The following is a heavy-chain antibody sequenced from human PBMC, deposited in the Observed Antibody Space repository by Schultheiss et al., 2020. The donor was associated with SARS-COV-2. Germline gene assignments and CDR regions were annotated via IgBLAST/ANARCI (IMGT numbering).Heavy chain of an antibody. CDR2: IYYSGST. V-gene: IGHV4-39*07. CDR3: ARDRRDGYNYSYYYYYMDV. J-gene: IGHJ6*03. Sequence: SETLSLTCTVSGGSISSSSYYWGWIRQPPGKGLEWIGSIYYSGSTYYNPSLQSRVTISIDTSKSQFSLKLSSVTAADTAVYYCARDRRDGYNYSYYYYYMDVWGKGTTVTVSS. CDR1: GGSISSSSYY. D-gene: IGHD5-24*01.